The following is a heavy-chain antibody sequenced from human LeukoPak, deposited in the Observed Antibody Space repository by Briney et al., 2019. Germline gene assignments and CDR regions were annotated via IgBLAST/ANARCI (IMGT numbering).Heavy chain of an antibody. CDR3: AKDLYYYDSSGYYLAKVTTLFDY. V-gene: IGHV3-23*01. CDR2: ISGSGGST. Sequence: PGGSLRLSCAASGFTFSSYAMSWVRQAPGKGLEWVSAISGSGGSTYYADSVKGRFTISRDNSKNTLYLQMNSLRAEDTAVYYCAKDLYYYDSSGYYLAKVTTLFDYWGQGTLVTVSS. D-gene: IGHD3-22*01. J-gene: IGHJ4*02. CDR1: GFTFSSYA.